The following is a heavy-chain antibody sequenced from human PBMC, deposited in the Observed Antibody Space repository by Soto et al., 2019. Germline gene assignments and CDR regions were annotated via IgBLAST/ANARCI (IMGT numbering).Heavy chain of an antibody. CDR1: GGTFSSYA. CDR2: IIPIFGTA. V-gene: IGHV1-69*01. D-gene: IGHD6-13*01. CDR3: ARDRLRDTAAGPTHWFDP. J-gene: IGHJ5*02. Sequence: QVQLVQSGAEVKKPGSSVKVSCKASGGTFSSYAISWVRQAPGQGLEWMGGIIPIFGTANYAQKFQGRVTMTADESTSTAYMELSSLRSEDTAVYYCARDRLRDTAAGPTHWFDPWGQGTLVTVSS.